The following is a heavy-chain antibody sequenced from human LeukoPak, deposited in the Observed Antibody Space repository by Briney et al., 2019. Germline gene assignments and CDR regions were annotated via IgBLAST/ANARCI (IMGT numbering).Heavy chain of an antibody. J-gene: IGHJ3*02. CDR3: ATLWLRGLVAFDI. Sequence: SETLSLTCAVYGGSFSGYYWSWIRQPPGKGREWIGEINHSGSTNYNPSLKSRVTISADTSKKQFSLKLSSVTAADTAVYYCATLWLRGLVAFDIWGQGTMVTVSS. V-gene: IGHV4-34*01. D-gene: IGHD5-18*01. CDR1: GGSFSGYY. CDR2: INHSGST.